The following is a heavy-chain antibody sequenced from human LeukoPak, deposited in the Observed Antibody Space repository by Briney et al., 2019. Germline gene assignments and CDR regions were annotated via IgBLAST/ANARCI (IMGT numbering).Heavy chain of an antibody. Sequence: ETLSLTCTVSAGSISGYYCSWVRQAPGKGLEYVSAISSNGGSTYYANSVKGRFTISRDNSKNTLYLQMGSLRAEDMAVYYCARVGYTSYDYYGMDVWGQGTTVTVSS. CDR2: ISSNGGST. V-gene: IGHV3-64*01. CDR1: AGSISGYY. D-gene: IGHD6-13*01. CDR3: ARVGYTSYDYYGMDV. J-gene: IGHJ6*02.